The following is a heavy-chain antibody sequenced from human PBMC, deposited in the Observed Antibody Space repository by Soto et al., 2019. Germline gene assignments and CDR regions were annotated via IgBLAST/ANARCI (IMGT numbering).Heavy chain of an antibody. V-gene: IGHV3-33*01. CDR2: IWYDGSNK. CDR1: GFTFSSYG. Sequence: QVQLVESGGGVVQPGRSLRLSCAASGFTFSSYGMHWVRQAPGKGLEWVAVIWYDGSNKYYADSVKGRFTISRDNPKNTSSLQMSSLRAYDTAADYSARANIAAAATGKYYCDCWGQGTLVTFSS. CDR3: ARANIAAAATGKYYCDC. J-gene: IGHJ4*02. D-gene: IGHD6-13*01.